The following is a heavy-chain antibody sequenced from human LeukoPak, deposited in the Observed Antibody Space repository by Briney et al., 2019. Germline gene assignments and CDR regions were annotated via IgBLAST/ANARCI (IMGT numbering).Heavy chain of an antibody. CDR2: IYSGGST. CDR1: GFTVSSNY. Sequence: GGSLRLSCAASGFTVSSNYMSWVRQAPGEGLEWVSLIYSGGSTYYADSVKGRFTISRDNSKNSLYLQMNSLRAEDTAVYYCAELGITMIGGVWGKGTTVTISS. J-gene: IGHJ6*04. CDR3: AELGITMIGGV. D-gene: IGHD3-10*02. V-gene: IGHV3-53*01.